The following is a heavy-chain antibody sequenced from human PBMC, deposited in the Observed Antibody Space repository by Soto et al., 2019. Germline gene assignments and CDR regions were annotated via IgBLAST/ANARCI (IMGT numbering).Heavy chain of an antibody. CDR1: GGSISSGGYY. CDR2: IYYSGST. D-gene: IGHD3-9*01. J-gene: IGHJ4*02. Sequence: SETLSLTCTVSGGSISSGGYYWSWIRQHPGKGLEWIGYIYYSGSTYYNPSLKSRVTISVDASKNQFSLKLSSVTAADTAVYYCAHALRYDILTGYYPLINWGQGTLVTVSS. CDR3: AHALRYDILTGYYPLIN. V-gene: IGHV4-31*03.